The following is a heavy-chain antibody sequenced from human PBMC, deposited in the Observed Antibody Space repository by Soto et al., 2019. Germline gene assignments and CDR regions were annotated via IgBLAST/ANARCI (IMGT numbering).Heavy chain of an antibody. CDR3: AKDPHEYSSPNWFDP. CDR1: GFTFSSYA. V-gene: IGHV3-23*01. J-gene: IGHJ5*02. CDR2: ISGSGGST. D-gene: IGHD6-6*01. Sequence: GGSLRLSCAASGFTFSSYAMSWVRQAPGKGLEWVSAISGSGGSTYYADSVKGRFTISRDNSKNTLYLQMNSLRAEDTAVYYCAKDPHEYSSPNWFDPWGQGTLVTVSS.